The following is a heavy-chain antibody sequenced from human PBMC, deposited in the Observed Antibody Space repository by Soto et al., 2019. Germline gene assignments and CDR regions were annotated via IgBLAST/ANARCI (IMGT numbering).Heavy chain of an antibody. V-gene: IGHV4-34*01. J-gene: IGHJ4*02. CDR3: ARHSNEYRKSLDY. CDR1: GGSFSGYS. CDR2: INHSGST. Sequence: SETLSLTCAVYGGSFSGYSWTWLRQPPGTGLEWIGEINHSGSTNYNPSLKSRVTISVDTSKNQFSLKLTSVTAADTAVYYCARHSNEYRKSLDYWGQGTLVTVSS. D-gene: IGHD6-13*01.